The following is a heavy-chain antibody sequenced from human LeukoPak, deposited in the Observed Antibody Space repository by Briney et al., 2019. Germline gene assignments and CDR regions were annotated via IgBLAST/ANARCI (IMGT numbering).Heavy chain of an antibody. CDR2: INHSGST. V-gene: IGHV4-39*07. CDR3: ARGYGRYDYVWGSYRYSFDY. D-gene: IGHD3-16*02. J-gene: IGHJ4*02. CDR1: GGSISSSSYY. Sequence: SETLSLTCTVSGGSISSSSYYWGWIRQPPGKGLEWIGEINHSGSTNYNPSLKSRVTISVDTSKNQFSLKLSSVTAADTAVYYCARGYGRYDYVWGSYRYSFDYWGQGTLVTVSS.